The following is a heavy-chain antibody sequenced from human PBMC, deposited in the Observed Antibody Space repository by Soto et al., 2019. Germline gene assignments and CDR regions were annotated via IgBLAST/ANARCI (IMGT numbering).Heavy chain of an antibody. CDR3: ARETGDVWYFDY. V-gene: IGHV4-34*01. J-gene: IGHJ4*02. Sequence: SETLSLTCAVYGGSFSGYYWSWIRQPPGKGLEWIGEIDHSGSTNYNPSLKSRVTISVDTSKNQFSLKLGSVTAADTAVYYCARETGDVWYFDYWGQGTLVTVSS. CDR2: IDHSGST. D-gene: IGHD7-27*01. CDR1: GGSFSGYY.